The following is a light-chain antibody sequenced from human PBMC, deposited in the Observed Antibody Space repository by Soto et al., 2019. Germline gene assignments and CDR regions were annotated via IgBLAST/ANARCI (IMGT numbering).Light chain of an antibody. CDR3: QQRRSWPPTIT. J-gene: IGKJ5*01. V-gene: IGKV3-11*01. Sequence: EIVLTQSPATLSFSPGDRATLSCRASQSVSTYLAWYQQRPGQAPRLLIYDASYKATDIPPRFSGSGSGTDFTLTISSLEPEDFAVYYCQQRRSWPPTITFGQGTRLDIK. CDR2: DAS. CDR1: QSVSTY.